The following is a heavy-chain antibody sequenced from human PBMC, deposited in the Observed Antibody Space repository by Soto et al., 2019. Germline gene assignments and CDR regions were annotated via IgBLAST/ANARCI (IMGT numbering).Heavy chain of an antibody. CDR3: TRDASRDSSARGWFDP. CDR2: ISSNSAYI. V-gene: IGHV3-21*01. J-gene: IGHJ5*02. D-gene: IGHD6-13*01. Sequence: PGGSLRLSCAASGFTFRSFTMNWVSQAPGKGLEWVSTISSNSAYIYYTDALRGRFTISRDNAKNSLHLQMNSLRAEDTAVYYCTRDASRDSSARGWFDPWGPGTLVTASS. CDR1: GFTFRSFT.